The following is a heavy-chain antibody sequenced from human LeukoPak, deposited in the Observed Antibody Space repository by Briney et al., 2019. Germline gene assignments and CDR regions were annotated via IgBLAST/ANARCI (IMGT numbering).Heavy chain of an antibody. CDR3: ARDAGATAY. J-gene: IGHJ4*02. D-gene: IGHD4/OR15-4a*01. CDR2: IHYSGST. V-gene: IGHV4-59*13. Sequence: SETLSLTCTVSGVSISTDYWTWVRQSPGKGLEWIGYIHYSGSTSYNPSLKSRVTISVDTSKNQFSLKLTTVTSADTAVYYCARDAGATAYWGQGALVTVSS. CDR1: GVSISTDY.